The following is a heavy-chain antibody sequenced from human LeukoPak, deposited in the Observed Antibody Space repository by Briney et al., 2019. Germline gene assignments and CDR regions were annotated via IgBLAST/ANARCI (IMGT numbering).Heavy chain of an antibody. J-gene: IGHJ4*02. D-gene: IGHD3-10*01. CDR3: AKGSGSYKGIDY. CDR1: GFTFSSYA. V-gene: IGHV3-23*01. CDR2: VSSTGGDT. Sequence: PGGSLRLSCPASGFTFSSYAMTWVRRAPGKGLEWVSSVSSTGGDTYYADSVKGRFTISRDNSNNTLYLQMNSLRAEDTAVYYCAKGSGSYKGIDYWGQGSLVTVSS.